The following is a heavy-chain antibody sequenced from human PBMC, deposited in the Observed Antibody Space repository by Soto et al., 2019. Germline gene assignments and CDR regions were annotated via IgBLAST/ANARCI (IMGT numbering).Heavy chain of an antibody. J-gene: IGHJ6*02. CDR3: ARGQPTVTDDYYYDMNV. CDR2: INHSGST. D-gene: IGHD4-17*01. CDR1: AGSFSGYY. Sequence: SETLSLTCAVYAGSFSGYYWSWIRQPPGKGLEWLGEINHSGSTNYNPSLKSRVTISVDTSKNQISLKLSSVTPAYTAVYYCARGQPTVTDDYYYDMNVWGQGTTVTVSS. V-gene: IGHV4-34*01.